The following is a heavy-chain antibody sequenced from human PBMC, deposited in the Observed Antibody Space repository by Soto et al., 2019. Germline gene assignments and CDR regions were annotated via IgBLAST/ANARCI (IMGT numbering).Heavy chain of an antibody. CDR2: IYWDADK. V-gene: IGHV2-5*02. D-gene: IGHD3-3*01. CDR1: GFSLTTSGVG. J-gene: IGHJ4*02. Sequence: QITLNESGPTQVKPRQTLTLTCTFSGFSLTTSGVGVGWIRQSPGKAPEWLALIYWDADKRYSPSLKSRLTITKDTSKNLVVLTSADLDPADTATYYCAHRVLRTVFGLVTTTAIYFDFWGQGTPVAVS. CDR3: AHRVLRTVFGLVTTTAIYFDF.